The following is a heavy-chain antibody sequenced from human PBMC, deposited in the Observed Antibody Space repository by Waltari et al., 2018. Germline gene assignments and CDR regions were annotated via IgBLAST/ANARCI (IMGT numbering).Heavy chain of an antibody. CDR1: GFAFSKYN. Sequence: EVQLVESGGGLVKPGGSLRLSCAASGFAFSKYNMNWFRQAPGKGLEWVSSISGSGTYIYYSDSVKGRFTISRDNAKNSLFLQMNSLRAEDTAVYYCARENLGVIIFHYYFMDVWGKGTTVTISS. D-gene: IGHD3-3*01. CDR3: ARENLGVIIFHYYFMDV. J-gene: IGHJ6*03. CDR2: ISGSGTYI. V-gene: IGHV3-21*06.